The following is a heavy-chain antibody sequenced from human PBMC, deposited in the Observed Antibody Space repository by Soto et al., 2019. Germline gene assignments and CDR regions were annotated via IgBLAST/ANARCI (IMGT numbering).Heavy chain of an antibody. D-gene: IGHD2-21*01. CDR2: ISYDGSNK. V-gene: IGHV3-30-3*01. CDR3: ARGPFAVYYYYH. CDR1: GFTFSSYS. J-gene: IGHJ4*03. Sequence: QVQLVESGGGVVQPGRSLRLSCAASGFTFSSYSMHWVRQAPGKGLEWVAVISYDGSNKYYADSEEGRFTISGNNSKTTLYLKMNLLSADAATVYYAARGPFAVYYYYHWGQGTLVTGS.